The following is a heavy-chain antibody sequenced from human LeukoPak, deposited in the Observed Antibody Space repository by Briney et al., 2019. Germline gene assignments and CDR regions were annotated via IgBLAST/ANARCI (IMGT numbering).Heavy chain of an antibody. V-gene: IGHV4-39*01. CDR1: GGSISSSSYY. Sequence: SETLSLTCTVSGGSISSSSYYWGWIRQPPGKGLEWIGSIYYSGSTYYNPSLKSRVTISVDTSKNQFSLKLSSVTAADTAVYYCARIGNTMVRGGIAGLVASWFDPRGQGTLVTVSS. CDR3: ARIGNTMVRGGIAGLVASWFDP. J-gene: IGHJ5*02. D-gene: IGHD3-10*01. CDR2: IYYSGST.